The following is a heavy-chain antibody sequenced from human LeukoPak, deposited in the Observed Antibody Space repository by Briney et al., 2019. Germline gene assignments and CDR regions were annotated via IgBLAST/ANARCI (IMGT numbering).Heavy chain of an antibody. CDR1: GGSISSYY. V-gene: IGHV4-59*01. Sequence: PSETLSLTCTVSGGSISSYYWSWIRQPPGKGLEWIGYIYYSGSTNYNPSLKSRVTISVDTSKNQFSLKLSSVTAADTAVYYCARGILRYFDWLSAMLDYWGQGTLVTVSS. CDR2: IYYSGST. J-gene: IGHJ4*02. CDR3: ARGILRYFDWLSAMLDY. D-gene: IGHD3-9*01.